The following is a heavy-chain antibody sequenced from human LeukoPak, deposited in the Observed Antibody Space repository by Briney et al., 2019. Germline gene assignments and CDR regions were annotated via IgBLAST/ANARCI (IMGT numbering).Heavy chain of an antibody. CDR1: GFTFSNAW. CDR2: ISYDGTQK. Sequence: GGSLRLSCAASGFTFSNAWMSWVRQTPGKGLEWVSAISYDGTQKFYADSVKGRFTLSRDNSKNTLYLQMNSLTTEDTAVYFCARERAAAASSSDFDYWGQGTLVTVSS. V-gene: IGHV3-30*03. J-gene: IGHJ4*02. D-gene: IGHD6-13*01. CDR3: ARERAAAASSSDFDY.